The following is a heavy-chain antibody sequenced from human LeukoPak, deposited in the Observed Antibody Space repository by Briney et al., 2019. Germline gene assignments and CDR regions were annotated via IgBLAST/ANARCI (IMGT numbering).Heavy chain of an antibody. Sequence: KPSETLSLTCTVSGGPVSSGSYYWSWIRQPPGKGLEWIGYIYFSGSTNYNPSLKRRVTMSVVTSKNQFSLRLTSVTAADTATYYCARVGGSNFYNYGMDVWGQGTTVIVSS. V-gene: IGHV4-61*01. J-gene: IGHJ6*02. CDR2: IYFSGST. D-gene: IGHD4-11*01. CDR1: GGPVSSGSYY. CDR3: ARVGGSNFYNYGMDV.